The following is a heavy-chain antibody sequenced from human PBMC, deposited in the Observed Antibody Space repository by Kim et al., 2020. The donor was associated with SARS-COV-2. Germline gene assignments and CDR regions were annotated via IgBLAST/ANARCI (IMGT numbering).Heavy chain of an antibody. CDR2: IIPIFGTA. J-gene: IGHJ4*02. CDR3: ARDGYYYDSSGYYYLQYYFDY. V-gene: IGHV1-69*13. Sequence: SVKVSCKASGGTFSSYAISWVRQAPGQGLEWMGGIIPIFGTANYAQKFQGRVTITADESTSTAYMELSSLRSEDTAVYYCARDGYYYDSSGYYYLQYYFDYWGQGTLVTVSS. D-gene: IGHD3-22*01. CDR1: GGTFSSYA.